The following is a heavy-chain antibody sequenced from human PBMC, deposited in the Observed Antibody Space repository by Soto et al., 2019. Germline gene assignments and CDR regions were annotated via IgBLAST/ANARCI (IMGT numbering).Heavy chain of an antibody. Sequence: QVQLQESGPGLVKPSGTLSLTCAVSGGSITSNAWWSWVRQPPGKGLEWIGERYHSGSTNYNPSLKRRVAISVDESKNPFSLRLSSVTAADTAIYYCARAIVTHSHGMDVWGQGTTVTVSS. CDR3: ARAIVTHSHGMDV. CDR1: GGSITSNAW. CDR2: RYHSGST. V-gene: IGHV4-4*02. D-gene: IGHD1-26*01. J-gene: IGHJ6*02.